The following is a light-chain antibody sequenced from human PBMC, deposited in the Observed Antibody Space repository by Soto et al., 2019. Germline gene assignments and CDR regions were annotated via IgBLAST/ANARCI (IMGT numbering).Light chain of an antibody. Sequence: QSVLTQPPSASGTPGPRVTISCSGSSSNIGGNYVYWFHQLPGTAPQLLIYRNNQRPSGVPDRFSGSKSGTSASLAISGLRSEDAADYYCAAWDDSLSGWVFGGGTKLTVL. J-gene: IGLJ3*02. CDR3: AAWDDSLSGWV. V-gene: IGLV1-47*01. CDR2: RNN. CDR1: SSNIGGNY.